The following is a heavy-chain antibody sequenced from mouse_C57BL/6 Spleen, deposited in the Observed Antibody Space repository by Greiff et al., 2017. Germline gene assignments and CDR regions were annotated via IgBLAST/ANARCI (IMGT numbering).Heavy chain of an antibody. Sequence: EVKLVEPGGGLVQPGGSLSLSCAASGFTFTDYYMSWVRQPPGKALEWLGFIRNKANGYTTEYSASVKGRFTISRDNSQSILYLQKNALRAEDSATYYCARYTSYAMDYWGQGTSVTVSS. CDR1: GFTFTDYY. J-gene: IGHJ4*01. CDR2: IRNKANGYTT. V-gene: IGHV7-3*01. CDR3: ARYTSYAMDY.